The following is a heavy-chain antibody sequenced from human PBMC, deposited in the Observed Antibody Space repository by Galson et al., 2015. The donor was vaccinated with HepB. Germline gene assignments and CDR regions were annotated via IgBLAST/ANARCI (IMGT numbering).Heavy chain of an antibody. D-gene: IGHD3-22*01. V-gene: IGHV3-30*18. CDR1: GFTFSSYG. J-gene: IGHJ3*02. Sequence: SLRLSCAASGFTFSSYGMHWVRQAPGKGLEWVAVISYDGSNKYYADSVKGRFTISRDNSKNTLYLQMNSLRAEDTAVYYCAKDYYDSSGYYFHAFDIWGQGTMVTVSS. CDR2: ISYDGSNK. CDR3: AKDYYDSSGYYFHAFDI.